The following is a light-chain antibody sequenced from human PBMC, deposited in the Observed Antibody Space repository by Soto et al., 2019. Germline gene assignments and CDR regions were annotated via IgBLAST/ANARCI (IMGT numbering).Light chain of an antibody. CDR1: KGISSW. CDR2: KAS. CDR3: QLYNSYSSLT. Sequence: DIQMIQSPSTLSASVGDRVTITCLASKGISSWLAWYQQKPGKAPKVLIHKASSLESGVTSRFRGSGSGTEFTLAISSLQPYDFAPCYCQLYNSYSSLTFGQGTKVQIK. V-gene: IGKV1-5*03. J-gene: IGKJ1*01.